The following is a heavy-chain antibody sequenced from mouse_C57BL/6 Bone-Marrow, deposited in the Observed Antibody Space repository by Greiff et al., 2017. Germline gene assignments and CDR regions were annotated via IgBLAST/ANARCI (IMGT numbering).Heavy chain of an antibody. V-gene: IGHV5-4*03. D-gene: IGHD2-4*01. CDR2: ISDGGSYT. J-gene: IGHJ4*01. CDR3: ARHYDYDVYAMDY. CDR1: GFTFSSYA. Sequence: EVKVVESGGGLVKPGGSLKLSCAASGFTFSSYAMSWVRQTPEQRLEWVATISDGGSYTNYPDNVKGRFTISRDNADNNLYLQMSHLKSEDTAMXYCARHYDYDVYAMDYWGQGTSVTVSS.